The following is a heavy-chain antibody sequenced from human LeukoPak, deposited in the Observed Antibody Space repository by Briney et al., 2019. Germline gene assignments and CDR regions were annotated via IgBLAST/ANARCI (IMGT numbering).Heavy chain of an antibody. CDR2: ISWNSGSI. CDR3: AKGLWFGEFHPFDY. D-gene: IGHD3-10*01. CDR1: GFTFDDYA. Sequence: GGSRRLSCAASGFTFDDYAMHWVRQAPGKGLEWVSGISWNSGSIGYADSVKGRFTISRDNAKNSLYLQMNSLRAEDTALYYCAKGLWFGEFHPFDYWGQGTLVTVSS. V-gene: IGHV3-9*01. J-gene: IGHJ4*02.